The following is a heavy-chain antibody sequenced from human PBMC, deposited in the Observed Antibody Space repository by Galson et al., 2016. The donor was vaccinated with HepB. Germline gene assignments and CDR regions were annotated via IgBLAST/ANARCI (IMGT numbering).Heavy chain of an antibody. V-gene: IGHV1-69*04. CDR3: ARGLGSGWFGVLNY. J-gene: IGHJ4*02. CDR2: IIPILDIA. D-gene: IGHD6-19*01. Sequence: SVKVSFKASGGTFSNYAISWVRQAPGQGLEWVGRIIPILDIANYAQRFQGRVTITADKSTSTAYMELSSLRSEDTAVYYCARGLGSGWFGVLNYWGQGTLITVSS. CDR1: GGTFSNYA.